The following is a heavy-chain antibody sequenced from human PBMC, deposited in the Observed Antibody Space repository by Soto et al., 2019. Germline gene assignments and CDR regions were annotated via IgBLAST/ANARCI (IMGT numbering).Heavy chain of an antibody. CDR2: IYYSGST. D-gene: IGHD3-3*01. V-gene: IGHV4-39*01. J-gene: IGHJ6*02. CDR3: ARPGDFWSGYPEGRGEYYYYGMDV. Sequence: QLQLQESGPGLVKPSETLSLTCTVSGGSISSSSYYWGWIRQPPGKGLEWIGSIYYSGSTYYNPSLKSRVTMSVNTSKNRSSLKLSSVTAAGTAVYYCARPGDFWSGYPEGRGEYYYYGMDVWGQGTTVTVSS. CDR1: GGSISSSSYY.